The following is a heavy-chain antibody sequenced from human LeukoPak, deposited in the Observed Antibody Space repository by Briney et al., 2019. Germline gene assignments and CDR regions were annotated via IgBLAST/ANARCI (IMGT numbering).Heavy chain of an antibody. Sequence: PGGSLRLSCLTSGFTLSTNAMSWVRQAPGKGLEWISGISGSGASTYYADSVKGRFTISRDDSRNTLYLQMNSLRAEDTAVYYCATDRNSGKYYDYWGQGTLVTVSS. CDR2: ISGSGAST. V-gene: IGHV3-23*01. J-gene: IGHJ4*02. CDR1: GFTLSTNA. CDR3: ATDRNSGKYYDY. D-gene: IGHD1-26*01.